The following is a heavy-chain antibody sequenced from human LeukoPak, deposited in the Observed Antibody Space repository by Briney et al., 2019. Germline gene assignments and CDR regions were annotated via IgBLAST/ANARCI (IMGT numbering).Heavy chain of an antibody. CDR2: IRYDGSNK. CDR3: AKDESISSTSFYYRY. V-gene: IGHV3-30*02. CDR1: GFTFSSYG. D-gene: IGHD2-2*01. J-gene: IGHJ4*02. Sequence: PGGSLRLSCAASGFTFSSYGMHWVRQAPGKGLEWVAFIRYDGSNKYYADSVKGRFTISRDNSKNTLYLQMNSLRAEDTAVYYCAKDESISSTSFYYRYWGQGTLVTVSS.